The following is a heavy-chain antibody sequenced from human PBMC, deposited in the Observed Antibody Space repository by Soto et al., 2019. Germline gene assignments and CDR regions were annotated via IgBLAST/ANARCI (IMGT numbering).Heavy chain of an antibody. CDR2: IRSKANSYAT. CDR3: VPPDFGGY. J-gene: IGHJ4*02. CDR1: GFTFSGSA. D-gene: IGHD2-15*01. Sequence: GSLRLSCAASGFTFSGSAMHWVRQASGKGLEWVGRIRSKANSYATAYAASVKGRITISRDDSKNTAYLQMNSLKTEDTAVYYCVPPDFGGYWGQGTLVTVSS. V-gene: IGHV3-73*01.